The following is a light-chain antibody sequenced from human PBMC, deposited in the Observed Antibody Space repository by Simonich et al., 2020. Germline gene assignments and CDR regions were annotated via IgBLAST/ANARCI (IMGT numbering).Light chain of an antibody. CDR2: EAY. Sequence: EIVLTQSPATLSLSPGKRATLSCRASQSVSSYLAWYQQKPGQAPRLLIYEAYNRANGIPARFRGSGSGTDFTLTISSLEPEDFAVYYCQQRSNWPLTFGGGTKVEIK. CDR1: QSVSSY. V-gene: IGKV3-11*01. J-gene: IGKJ4*01. CDR3: QQRSNWPLT.